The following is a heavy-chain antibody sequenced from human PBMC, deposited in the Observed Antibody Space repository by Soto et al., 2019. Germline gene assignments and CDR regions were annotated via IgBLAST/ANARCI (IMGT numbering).Heavy chain of an antibody. CDR3: AKVRRPYVSREYYFDY. V-gene: IGHV3-30*18. CDR1: GLTFSSYG. J-gene: IGHJ4*02. CDR2: ISYDGSNK. Sequence: GASLRLSCAAAGLTFSSYGIHWVRQAAGKGLERVAVISYDGSNKYYEDSVKGRFTISRDNSKNTLYLQMNSLRAEDTAVYYCAKVRRPYVSREYYFDYWGQGTLVTVSS. D-gene: IGHD3-22*01.